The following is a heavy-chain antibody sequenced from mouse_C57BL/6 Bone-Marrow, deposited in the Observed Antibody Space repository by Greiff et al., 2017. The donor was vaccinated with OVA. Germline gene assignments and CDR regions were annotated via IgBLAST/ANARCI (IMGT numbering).Heavy chain of an antibody. Sequence: QVQLQQPGAELVRPGTSVKLSCKASGYTFTSYWMHWVKQRPGQGLEWIGVIDPSDSYTNYNQKFKGKATLTVDTSSSTAYMQLSSLTSEDSAVYYWAKRAYWGQGTLLTVSA. CDR2: IDPSDSYT. V-gene: IGHV1-59*01. CDR1: GYTFTSYW. CDR3: AKRAY. J-gene: IGHJ3*01.